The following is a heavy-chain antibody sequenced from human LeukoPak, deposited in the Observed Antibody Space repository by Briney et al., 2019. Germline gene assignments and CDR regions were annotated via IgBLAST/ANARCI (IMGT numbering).Heavy chain of an antibody. D-gene: IGHD1-20*01. J-gene: IGHJ6*02. CDR3: ATNWNDDYYYGMDV. Sequence: GGSLRLSCAASEFDFSSHAMTWVRQAPGKGLEWVSAISISGSKTYYADSVKGRFTISRDNSKNTLYLQMNSLRAEDTAVYYCATNWNDDYYYGMDVWGQGTTVTVSS. V-gene: IGHV3-23*01. CDR1: EFDFSSHA. CDR2: ISISGSKT.